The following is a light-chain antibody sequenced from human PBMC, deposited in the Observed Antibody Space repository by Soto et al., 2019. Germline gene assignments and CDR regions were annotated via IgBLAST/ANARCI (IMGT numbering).Light chain of an antibody. CDR2: GES. J-gene: IGKJ2*01. Sequence: EIVMTHSPAPLSASPGARATLSCRTSESIGSNLAWYQQKLGQAPMLLLHGESKRATGIPTRFSGVGSGIEVTLTISSLQSEDFAVYYCQQYYKWPPETFGQGTKVESK. CDR1: ESIGSN. V-gene: IGKV3-15*01. CDR3: QQYYKWPPET.